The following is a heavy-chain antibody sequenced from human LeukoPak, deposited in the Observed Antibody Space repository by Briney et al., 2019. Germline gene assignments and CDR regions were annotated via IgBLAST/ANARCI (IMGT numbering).Heavy chain of an antibody. CDR3: ATLNPYFDY. CDR2: ISSSGSTI. CDR1: GFTFSSYE. J-gene: IGHJ4*02. Sequence: GGSLRLSCAASGFTFSSYEMNCVRQAPGKGLEWVSYISSSGSTIYYADSVKGRFTISRDNAKNSLYLQMNSLRAEDTAVYYCATLNPYFDYWGQGTLVTVSS. V-gene: IGHV3-48*03.